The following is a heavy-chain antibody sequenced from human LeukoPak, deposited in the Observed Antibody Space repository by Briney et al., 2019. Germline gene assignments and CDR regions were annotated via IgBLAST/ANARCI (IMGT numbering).Heavy chain of an antibody. CDR2: IYTSGNT. V-gene: IGHV4-61*09. J-gene: IGHJ4*02. D-gene: IGHD3-3*01. Sequence: SQTLSLTSTVSGGSVSSGSYYWTWIRQPAGTGLEWIGHIYTSGNTNYNPSLKSRVTISVDTSKNQFSLKLTSVTTADTAVYYCAHGDFWSGYYPYWGRGTLVTVSS. CDR3: AHGDFWSGYYPY. CDR1: GGSVSSGSYY.